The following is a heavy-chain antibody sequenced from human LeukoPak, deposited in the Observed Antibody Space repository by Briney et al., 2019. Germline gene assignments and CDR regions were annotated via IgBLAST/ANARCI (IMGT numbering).Heavy chain of an antibody. V-gene: IGHV3-74*01. Sequence: GGSLRLSCAASGFTFGSYWMHWVRQVPGKGLLWVSRISGDGSSITYADSVKGRFTISRDNAKNTLYLQMNSLRAEDTAVYYCARDRTYSDSFDIWGQGTMVTVSS. CDR1: GFTFGSYW. CDR2: ISGDGSSI. D-gene: IGHD2-21*01. J-gene: IGHJ3*02. CDR3: ARDRTYSDSFDI.